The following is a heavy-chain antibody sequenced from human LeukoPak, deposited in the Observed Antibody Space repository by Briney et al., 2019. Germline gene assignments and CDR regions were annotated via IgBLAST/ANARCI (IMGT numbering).Heavy chain of an antibody. D-gene: IGHD5-12*01. V-gene: IGHV3-30*18. J-gene: IGHJ6*02. CDR1: GFTFSSYG. CDR3: AKKIVATRFYGMDV. Sequence: GRSLRLSCAASGFTFSSYGMHWVRQAPGKGLEWVAVISYDGSNKYYADSVKGRFTISRDNSKNTLYLQMNSLRAEDTAVYYCAKKIVATRFYGMDVWGQGTTVTVSS. CDR2: ISYDGSNK.